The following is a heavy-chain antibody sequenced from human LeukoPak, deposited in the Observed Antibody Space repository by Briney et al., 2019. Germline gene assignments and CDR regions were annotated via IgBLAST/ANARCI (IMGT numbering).Heavy chain of an antibody. Sequence: GASVKVSCKASGGTFSSYAISWVRQAPGQGLEWMGGIIPIFGTANYAQKFQGRVTITADESTSTAYMELSSLRSEDTAVYYCARLAFWSGYSFDYWGQGTLVTVSS. V-gene: IGHV1-69*13. CDR1: GGTFSSYA. CDR3: ARLAFWSGYSFDY. CDR2: IIPIFGTA. J-gene: IGHJ4*02. D-gene: IGHD3-3*01.